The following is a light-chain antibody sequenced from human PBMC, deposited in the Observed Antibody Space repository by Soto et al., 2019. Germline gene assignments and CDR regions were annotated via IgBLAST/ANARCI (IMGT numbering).Light chain of an antibody. Sequence: DIQMTQSPSTLSASVGDRVTITCRASQSISSWLAWYQQKPVKAPKLLIYDASNLETGVPSRFSGSGSGTEFTLTISSLQPADFATYYCQQYNTYSTFGQGTKVDIK. J-gene: IGKJ1*01. V-gene: IGKV1-5*01. CDR1: QSISSW. CDR2: DAS. CDR3: QQYNTYST.